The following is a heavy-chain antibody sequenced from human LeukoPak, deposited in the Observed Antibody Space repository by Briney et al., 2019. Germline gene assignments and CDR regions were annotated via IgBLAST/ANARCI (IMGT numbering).Heavy chain of an antibody. CDR3: ARHFRMTSFYFDP. CDR2: INHSGST. D-gene: IGHD2/OR15-2a*01. Sequence: SETLSLTCAVYGGSFSGYYWSWIRQPPGKGLEWLGEINHSGSTNYNPSLKSRVTISVDTSKNQFSLKLSSVTAADTAVYYCARHFRMTSFYFDPWGQGILVTVSS. J-gene: IGHJ5*02. V-gene: IGHV4-34*01. CDR1: GGSFSGYY.